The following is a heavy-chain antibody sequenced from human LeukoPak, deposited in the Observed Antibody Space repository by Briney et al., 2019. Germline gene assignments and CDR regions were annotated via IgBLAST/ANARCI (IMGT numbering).Heavy chain of an antibody. CDR3: TTILYGANGFDY. CDR2: IHYSGII. J-gene: IGHJ4*02. CDR1: GASISNYY. D-gene: IGHD4/OR15-4a*01. V-gene: IGHV4-59*01. Sequence: SETPSLTCTFSGASISNYYCSWIRQPPGKGLEWIGYIHYSGIINYNPSLRGRATMSVDTSKNQLSLKVSSVTAADTAVYYCTTILYGANGFDYWGQGTLVTVSS.